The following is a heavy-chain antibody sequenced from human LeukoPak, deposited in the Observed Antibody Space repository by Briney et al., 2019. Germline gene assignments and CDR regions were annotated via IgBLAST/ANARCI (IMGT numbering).Heavy chain of an antibody. D-gene: IGHD1-26*01. V-gene: IGHV4-39*07. CDR3: ARQVAIVEPTDPNWFDS. CDR2: IFYSGST. J-gene: IGHJ5*01. CDR1: GDSIGSSSYY. Sequence: SETLSLTCNVSGDSIGSSSYYWGWIRQTPEKGLERTGSIFYSGSTYYTPSLKSRVTMSLDTSKNQFSLRLTSVTAADTAVYYCARQVAIVEPTDPNWFDSWGQGTLVTVSS.